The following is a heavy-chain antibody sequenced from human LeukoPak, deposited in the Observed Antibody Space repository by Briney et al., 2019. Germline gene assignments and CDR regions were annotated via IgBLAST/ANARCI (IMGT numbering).Heavy chain of an antibody. V-gene: IGHV3-21*01. D-gene: IGHD3-10*01. CDR2: ISSSSSYI. CDR3: VKLLWFGDGTFDC. CDR1: GFTFSSYS. Sequence: GGSLRLSCAASGFTFSSYSMNWVRQAPGKGLEWVSSISSSSSYIYYADSVKGRFTISRDNAKNSLYLQMNSLRAEDTAVYYCVKLLWFGDGTFDCWGQGTLVTVSS. J-gene: IGHJ4*02.